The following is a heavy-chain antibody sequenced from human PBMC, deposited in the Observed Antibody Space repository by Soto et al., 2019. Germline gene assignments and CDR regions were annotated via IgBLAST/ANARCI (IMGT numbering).Heavy chain of an antibody. V-gene: IGHV3-30-3*01. CDR3: ARVGRGYSGYDY. CDR1: GFTFSSYA. J-gene: IGHJ4*02. D-gene: IGHD5-12*01. Sequence: GGSLRLSCAASGFTFSSYAMHWVRQAPGKGLEWVAVISYDGSNKYYTDSVKGRFTISRDNSKNTLYLQMNSLRAEDTAVYYCARVGRGYSGYDYWGQGTLVTVSS. CDR2: ISYDGSNK.